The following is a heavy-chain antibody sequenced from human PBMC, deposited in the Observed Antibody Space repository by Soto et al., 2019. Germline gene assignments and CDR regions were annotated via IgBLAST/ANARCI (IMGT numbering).Heavy chain of an antibody. D-gene: IGHD3-10*01. CDR3: ARDHRGRGLWFGEIVGADYGLDV. J-gene: IGHJ6*02. CDR1: EGSISTYY. V-gene: IGHV4-59*01. Sequence: PSETLSLTCSISEGSISTYYWTWIRQSPGKGLEWIGYIYYTGNTKYNPSLQSRVTMSVNSAKNQFSLNLRSVTAADTVVYHCARDHRGRGLWFGEIVGADYGLDVWGRGTTVTVSS. CDR2: IYYTGNT.